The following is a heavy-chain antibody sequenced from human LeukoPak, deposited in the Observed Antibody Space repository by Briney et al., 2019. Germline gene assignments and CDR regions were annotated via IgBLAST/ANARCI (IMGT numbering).Heavy chain of an antibody. V-gene: IGHV4-39*07. CDR1: GGSVTTSSFY. CDR2: IYYSGIT. Sequence: SETLSLTCTLSGGSVTTSSFYWAWIRQPPGKGLECIGTIYYSGITYYHSSLKSRVTISVDTSKSQFSLKLNSVTAADTAVYFCAKSGPAAGRPDAFDIWGQGTMGTVSS. D-gene: IGHD2-2*01. CDR3: AKSGPAAGRPDAFDI. J-gene: IGHJ3*02.